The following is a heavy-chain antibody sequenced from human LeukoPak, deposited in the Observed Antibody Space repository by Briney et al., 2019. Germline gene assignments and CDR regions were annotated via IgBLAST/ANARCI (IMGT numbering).Heavy chain of an antibody. CDR2: ISAYNGNT. Sequence: ASVKVSCKASGYIFTSYGIIWVRQAPGQGLQWMGWISAYNGNTNYAQKLQGRVTMTTDTSTSTAYMELRSLRSDDTAVYYCARDLLRVVDYWGQGTLVTVSS. J-gene: IGHJ4*02. CDR1: GYIFTSYG. CDR3: ARDLLRVVDY. D-gene: IGHD2-15*01. V-gene: IGHV1-18*01.